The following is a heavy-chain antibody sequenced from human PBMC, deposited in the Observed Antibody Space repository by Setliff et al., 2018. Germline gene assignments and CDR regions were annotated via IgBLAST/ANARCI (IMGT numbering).Heavy chain of an antibody. J-gene: IGHJ4*02. Sequence: PSETLSLTCTVSGASIGSGSHYWSWIRQPAGKGLEWIGRLHTSGSIDYNPSLKSRVTISVDTSKNQFSLRLSSVTAADTAVYFCARDNTMVGATDYWGQGTLVTVSS. CDR1: GASIGSGSHY. V-gene: IGHV4-61*02. CDR2: LHTSGSI. D-gene: IGHD1-26*01. CDR3: ARDNTMVGATDY.